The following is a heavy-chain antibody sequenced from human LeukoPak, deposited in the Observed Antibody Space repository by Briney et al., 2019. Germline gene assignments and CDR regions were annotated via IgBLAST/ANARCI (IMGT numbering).Heavy chain of an antibody. D-gene: IGHD6-13*01. J-gene: IGHJ4*02. CDR2: ISYDGSNK. CDR1: GFTFSSYG. V-gene: IGHV3-30*18. Sequence: GGSLRLSCAASGFTFSSYGMHWVRQAPGKGLEWVAVISYDGSNKYYADSVKRRFTISRDNSKNTLYLQMNSLRAEDTAVYYCAKDGGIAAAGWPLDYWGQGTLVTVSS. CDR3: AKDGGIAAAGWPLDY.